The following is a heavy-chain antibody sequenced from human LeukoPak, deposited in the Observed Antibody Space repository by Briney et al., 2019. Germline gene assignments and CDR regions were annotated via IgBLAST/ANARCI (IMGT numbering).Heavy chain of an antibody. CDR2: INHSGST. D-gene: IGHD1-26*01. Sequence: SETLSLTCAVYGGSFSGYYWSWIRQPPGKGLEWIGEINHSGSTNYNPSLKSRVTISVDTSKNQFSLKLSSVTAADTAVYYCARWRGSYHVGDHWGQGTLVTVSS. J-gene: IGHJ4*02. CDR1: GGSFSGYY. V-gene: IGHV4-34*01. CDR3: ARWRGSYHVGDH.